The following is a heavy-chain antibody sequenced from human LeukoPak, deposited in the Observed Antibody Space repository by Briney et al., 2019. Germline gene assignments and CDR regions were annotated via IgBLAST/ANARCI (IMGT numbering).Heavy chain of an antibody. CDR2: IGGGGETT. CDR1: GFTFNNYA. Sequence: PGGSLRLSCAASGFTFNNYAMNWVRQAPGKGLECVSSIGGGGETTYYADSAKGRFTISRDNSQNTLYLQMNSLRAEDTAVYYCARDYADYVGYFFFDYWGQGTLVTVSS. V-gene: IGHV3-23*01. D-gene: IGHD4-17*01. J-gene: IGHJ4*02. CDR3: ARDYADYVGYFFFDY.